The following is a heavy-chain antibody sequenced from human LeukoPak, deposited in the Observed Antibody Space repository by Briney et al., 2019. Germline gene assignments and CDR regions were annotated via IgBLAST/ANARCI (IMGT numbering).Heavy chain of an antibody. CDR2: INHSGST. V-gene: IGHV4-34*01. CDR3: ARRPHYYGSGSYYPNWFDP. J-gene: IGHJ5*02. Sequence: SETLSLTCAVYGGSFSGYYWSWIRQPPGKGLEWIGEINHSGSTNYNPSPKSRVTISVDTSKNQFSLKLSSVTAADTAVYYCARRPHYYGSGSYYPNWFDPWGQGTLVTVSS. CDR1: GGSFSGYY. D-gene: IGHD3-10*01.